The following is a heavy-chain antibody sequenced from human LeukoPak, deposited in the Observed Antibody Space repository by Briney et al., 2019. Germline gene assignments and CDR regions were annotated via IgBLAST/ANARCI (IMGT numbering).Heavy chain of an antibody. CDR2: IYIGGST. CDR1: GFSVSSRY. Sequence: PGGSLRLSCAASGFSVSSRYMSWVRQAPGKGLEWVSVIYIGGSTNNADSVKGRFSISRDNSKNTLYLQTNSLRAEDTAVYYCARDLAVAGPGAFDIWGQGTMVTVS. CDR3: ARDLAVAGPGAFDI. J-gene: IGHJ3*02. V-gene: IGHV3-53*01. D-gene: IGHD6-19*01.